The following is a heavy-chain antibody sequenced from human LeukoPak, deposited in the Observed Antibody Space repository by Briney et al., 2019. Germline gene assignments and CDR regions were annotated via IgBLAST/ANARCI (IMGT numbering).Heavy chain of an antibody. J-gene: IGHJ4*02. D-gene: IGHD2-2*01. V-gene: IGHV3-23*01. CDR3: AKAGYCSSTSCLEDY. CDR2: ISGGSGSST. Sequence: GGSLRLSCAASGFTFNTYVMSWVRQAPEKGLEWVSAISGGSGSSTYYADSVKGRFTISRDNSKNTLYLQMNSLRAEDTAVYYCAKAGYCSSTSCLEDYWGQGTLVTVSS. CDR1: GFTFNTYV.